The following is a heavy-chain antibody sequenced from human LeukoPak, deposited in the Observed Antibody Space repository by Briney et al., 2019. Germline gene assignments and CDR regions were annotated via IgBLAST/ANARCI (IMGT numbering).Heavy chain of an antibody. V-gene: IGHV3-53*01. CDR1: GITFSDYS. Sequence: PGGSLRLSCAVSGITFSDYSMNWIRQAPGKGLEWISLIYSGGRTDYADSVKGRFTISRDNSKNMVYLQMNSLRGDDTAVYYCAGVLRGAFDIWGQGKMVAVSS. CDR2: IYSGGRT. J-gene: IGHJ3*02. CDR3: AGVLRGAFDI.